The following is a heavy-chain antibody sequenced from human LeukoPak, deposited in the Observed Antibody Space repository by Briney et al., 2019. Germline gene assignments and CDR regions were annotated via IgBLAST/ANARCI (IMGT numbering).Heavy chain of an antibody. CDR1: GYTFTDYD. D-gene: IGHD4-17*01. J-gene: IGHJ3*01. CDR3: ARGDFGETNTAFDV. CDR2: INPNSATT. Sequence: ASVKVSCKTSGYTFTDYDVHWVRQAPGQGLEWMGWINPNSATTNYAQRLQGRVTFTRDTSLSVAYMELSGLTSEDAAVYFCARGDFGETNTAFDVWGQGTLVAVSS. V-gene: IGHV1-8*03.